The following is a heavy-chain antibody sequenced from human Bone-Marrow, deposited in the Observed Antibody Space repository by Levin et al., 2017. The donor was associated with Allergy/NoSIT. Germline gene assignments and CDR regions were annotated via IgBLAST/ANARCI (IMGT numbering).Heavy chain of an antibody. CDR1: GFTFSSFS. V-gene: IGHV3-48*02. Sequence: GGSLRLSCEASGFTFSSFSMNWVRQSPGKGLEWMSYISPSSTAIYYADSVKGRFTISRDNAKNTLFLQLNSLRDADTAVYFCAREREVAVEYAFGQLDNWGRGTLVTVSS. J-gene: IGHJ4*02. CDR2: ISPSSTAI. D-gene: IGHD2/OR15-2a*01. CDR3: AREREVAVEYAFGQLDN.